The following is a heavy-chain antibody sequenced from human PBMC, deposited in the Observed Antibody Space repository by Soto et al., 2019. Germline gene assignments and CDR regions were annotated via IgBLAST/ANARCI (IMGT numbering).Heavy chain of an antibody. D-gene: IGHD3-10*01. Sequence: LSLTCTVSCGSMRNYFWTWVRQAPGKGLEWVAVIWYDGSNKYYADSVKGRFTISRDNSKNTLYLQMNSLRAEDTAVYYCARVGYYGSGSYSPFDYWGQGTLVTVSS. V-gene: IGHV3-33*01. CDR2: IWYDGSNK. J-gene: IGHJ4*02. CDR3: ARVGYYGSGSYSPFDY. CDR1: CGSMRNYF.